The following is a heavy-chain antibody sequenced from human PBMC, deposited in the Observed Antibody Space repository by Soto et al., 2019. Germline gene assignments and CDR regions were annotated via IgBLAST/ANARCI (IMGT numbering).Heavy chain of an antibody. Sequence: PSETLSLTCTVSGGSISSGGYSWSWIRQPPGKGLEWIGYIYHSGSTYYNPSLKSRVTISVDTSKNQFSLKLSSVTAADTAVYYCARAPGDYFDYWGQGTLVTVSS. CDR1: GGSISSGGYS. V-gene: IGHV4-30-2*05. CDR2: IYHSGST. CDR3: ARAPGDYFDY. J-gene: IGHJ4*02.